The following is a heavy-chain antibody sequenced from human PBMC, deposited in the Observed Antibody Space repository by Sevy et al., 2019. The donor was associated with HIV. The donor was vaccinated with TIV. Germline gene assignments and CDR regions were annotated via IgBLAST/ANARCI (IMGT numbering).Heavy chain of an antibody. CDR1: GYSLTGLS. D-gene: IGHD3-22*01. Sequence: ASVKVSCKVSGYSLTGLSMHWVRQAPGKGLEWMGSCDPEDGERIYAQKLEGRVTMTEDTSADTAYMELNSLRFEDTAVYYCATTKDYYESSGCPFDYWGQGTLVTVSS. CDR3: ATTKDYYESSGCPFDY. CDR2: CDPEDGER. J-gene: IGHJ4*02. V-gene: IGHV1-24*01.